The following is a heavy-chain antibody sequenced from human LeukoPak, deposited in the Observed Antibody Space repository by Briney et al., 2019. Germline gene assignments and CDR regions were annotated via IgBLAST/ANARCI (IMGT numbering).Heavy chain of an antibody. D-gene: IGHD6-6*01. CDR3: ARGSWPFVN. Sequence: GGSLRLSCAASGFTLSGTWMGWVRQARGKGLEWVATINKDGTEKYYLDAVKGRFTISRDNAENSLFLQLNSLSAEDTAVYYCARGSWPFVNWGQGTQVTVPS. CDR1: GFTLSGTW. V-gene: IGHV3-7*01. CDR2: INKDGTEK. J-gene: IGHJ4*02.